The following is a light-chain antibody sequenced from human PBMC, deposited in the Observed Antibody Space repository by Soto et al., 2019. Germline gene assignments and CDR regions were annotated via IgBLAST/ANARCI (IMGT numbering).Light chain of an antibody. CDR3: SSYTTSSTYA. CDR2: EVN. CDR1: SCNVGAYNY. V-gene: IGLV2-14*01. J-gene: IGLJ1*01. Sequence: QCALTQPASVSGAPGQSITISCTGTSCNVGAYNYVSWYQQHPGKAPKLMIYEVNNRPSGVSNRFSGSKSGDTASLTISGLQAEDEADYYCSSYTTSSTYAFGTGTKLTAL.